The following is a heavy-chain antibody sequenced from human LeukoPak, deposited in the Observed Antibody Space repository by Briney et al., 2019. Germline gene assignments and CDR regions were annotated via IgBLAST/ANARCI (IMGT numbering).Heavy chain of an antibody. J-gene: IGHJ4*02. CDR1: GGSISSYY. CDR2: IYTSGST. Sequence: PSETLSLTCTASGGSISSYYWSWIRQPAGKGLEWIGRIYTSGSTNYNPSLKSRVTMSVDTSKNQFSLKLSSVTAADTAVYYCARDETNYYDSSGYYAHRGYYFDYWGQGTLVTVSS. V-gene: IGHV4-4*07. CDR3: ARDETNYYDSSGYYAHRGYYFDY. D-gene: IGHD3-22*01.